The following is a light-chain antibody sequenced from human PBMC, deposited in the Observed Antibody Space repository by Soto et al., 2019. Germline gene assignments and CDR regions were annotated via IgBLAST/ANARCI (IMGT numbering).Light chain of an antibody. Sequence: QAVVTQEPSLTVSPGGTVTLTCASSTGAVATGHYPYWFQQKPGQAPRTLIYDTNNRHSWTPGRFSGSLLGGKAALTLSAALSEDEADYHCSLSYSGVRVFGGGTQLTVL. V-gene: IGLV7-46*01. CDR1: TGAVATGHY. CDR3: SLSYSGVRV. CDR2: DTN. J-gene: IGLJ2*01.